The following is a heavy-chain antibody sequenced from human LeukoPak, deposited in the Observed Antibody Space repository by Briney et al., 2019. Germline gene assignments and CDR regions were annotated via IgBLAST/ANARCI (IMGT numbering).Heavy chain of an antibody. CDR3: ARGRYMDV. CDR2: MNPKSGDT. CDR1: GYIFIDYE. J-gene: IGHJ6*03. V-gene: IGHV1-8*02. Sequence: ASVKVSCKTSGYIFIDYEISWVRQAPGQGLEWMGRMNPKSGDTGYEQKFQGRITITRDSSISTVYMELSSPRSEDTALYYCARGRYMDVWGKGTTVTVSS.